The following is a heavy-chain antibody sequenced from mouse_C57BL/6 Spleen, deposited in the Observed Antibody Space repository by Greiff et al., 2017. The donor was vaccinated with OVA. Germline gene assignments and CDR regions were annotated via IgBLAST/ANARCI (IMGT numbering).Heavy chain of an antibody. D-gene: IGHD3-1*01. J-gene: IGHJ2*01. Sequence: VQLQQPGAELVKPGASVKMSCKASGYTFTSYWITWVKQRPGQGLEWIGDIYPGSGSTNYNEKFKSKATLTVDTSPSTAYMQLSSLTSEDSAVYYCARSGKGPYYFDYWGQGTTLTVSS. CDR1: GYTFTSYW. CDR3: ARSGKGPYYFDY. CDR2: IYPGSGST. V-gene: IGHV1-55*01.